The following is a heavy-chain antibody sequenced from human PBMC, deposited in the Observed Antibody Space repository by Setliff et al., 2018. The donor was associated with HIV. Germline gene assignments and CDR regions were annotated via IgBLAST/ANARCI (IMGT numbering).Heavy chain of an antibody. D-gene: IGHD3-3*01. V-gene: IGHV3-21*01. CDR3: ARDNLYYNLYDGSPVYGMDV. Sequence: GGSLRLSCAASGFTFRNYKFNWVRQAPGRGREWVSSISIGSGGAIDYADSVQGRFTISRDNSKNSLYLQMNGLRVEDTGVYYCARDNLYYNLYDGSPVYGMDVWGQGTTVTVSS. J-gene: IGHJ6*02. CDR1: GFTFRNYK. CDR2: ISIGSGGAI.